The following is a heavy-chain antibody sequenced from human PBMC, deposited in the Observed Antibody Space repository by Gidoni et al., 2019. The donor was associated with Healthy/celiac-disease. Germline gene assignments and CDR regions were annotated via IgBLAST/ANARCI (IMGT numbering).Heavy chain of an antibody. CDR2: FDPEDGET. D-gene: IGHD2-8*01. Sequence: QVQLVQSGAEVKKPGASVKVSCKVSGYTRTQLSMHWVRQAPGKALEWMGGFDPEDGETIYAQKFQGRVTMTEDTATDTAYMELSSLRSEDTAVYYCATALRHCTNGVCYTTIDYWGQGTLVTVSS. J-gene: IGHJ4*02. CDR3: ATALRHCTNGVCYTTIDY. V-gene: IGHV1-24*01. CDR1: GYTRTQLS.